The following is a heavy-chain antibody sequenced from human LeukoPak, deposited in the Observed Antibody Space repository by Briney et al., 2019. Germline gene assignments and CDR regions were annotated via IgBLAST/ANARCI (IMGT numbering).Heavy chain of an antibody. CDR3: ASDGGNSEY. V-gene: IGHV1-69*05. CDR1: GGTFSSYA. J-gene: IGHJ4*02. D-gene: IGHD4-23*01. CDR2: IIPIFGTA. Sequence: GASVKVSCKASGGTFSSYAISWVRQAPGQGLKWMGGIIPIFGTANYAQKFQGRVTITTDESTSTAYMELSSLRSEDTAVYYCASDGGNSEYWGQGTLVTVSS.